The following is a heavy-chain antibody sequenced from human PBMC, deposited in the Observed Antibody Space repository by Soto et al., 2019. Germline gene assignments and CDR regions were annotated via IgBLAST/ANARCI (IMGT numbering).Heavy chain of an antibody. J-gene: IGHJ4*02. V-gene: IGHV1-8*01. D-gene: IGHD2-8*01. Sequence: GASVKVSCXASGYTFTSYEINWVRQATGQGLEWMGWMNPNSGNTGYAQKFQGRVTMTRNTSISTAYMELSSLRPEDTAVYYCARKACTNGVCYLDYWGQGTLVTVSS. CDR2: MNPNSGNT. CDR1: GYTFTSYE. CDR3: ARKACTNGVCYLDY.